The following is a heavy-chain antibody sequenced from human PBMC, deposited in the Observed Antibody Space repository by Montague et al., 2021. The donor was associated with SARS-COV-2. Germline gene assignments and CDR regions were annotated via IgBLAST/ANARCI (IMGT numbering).Heavy chain of an antibody. J-gene: IGHJ4*02. CDR3: AREFDC. CDR2: VNEDGSEG. CDR1: GFPFSTYW. Sequence: SRRLSCAASGFPFSTYWMNWVRQAPGKGLEWVANVNEDGSEGYFVDSAKGRFTISRDNAKNSLFLQMNSLRAEDTAVYYCAREFDCWGQGTLVTVSS. V-gene: IGHV3-7*01.